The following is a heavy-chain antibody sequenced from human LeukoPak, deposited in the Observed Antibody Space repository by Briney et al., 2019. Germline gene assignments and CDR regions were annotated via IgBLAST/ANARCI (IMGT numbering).Heavy chain of an antibody. CDR1: GGSISSYY. J-gene: IGHJ4*02. CDR2: IYYSGST. V-gene: IGHV4-59*01. Sequence: PSETLSLTCTVSGGSISSYYWSWIRQPPGKGLEWIGYIYYSGSTNYNPSLKSRVTISVDTSKNQFSLKLSSVTAADTAVYYCARESPLAYYYDSSGHGSWGQGTLVTVSS. CDR3: ARESPLAYYYDSSGHGS. D-gene: IGHD3-22*01.